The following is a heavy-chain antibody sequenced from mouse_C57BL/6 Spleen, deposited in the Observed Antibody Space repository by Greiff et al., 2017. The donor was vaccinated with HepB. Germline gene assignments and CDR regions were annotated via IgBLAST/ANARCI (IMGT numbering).Heavy chain of an antibody. CDR2: INPGSGGT. CDR3: VSTHYYAMDY. V-gene: IGHV1-54*01. CDR1: GYAFTNYL. Sequence: VQLQESGAELVRPGTSVKVSCKASGYAFTNYLIEWEKQRPGQGLEWIGVINPGSGGTNYNEKFKGKATLTADKSSSTAYMQLSSLTSEDSAVYFCVSTHYYAMDYWGQGTSVTVSS. J-gene: IGHJ4*01.